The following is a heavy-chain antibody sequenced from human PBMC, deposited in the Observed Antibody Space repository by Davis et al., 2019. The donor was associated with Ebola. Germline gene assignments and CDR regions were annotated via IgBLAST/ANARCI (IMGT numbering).Heavy chain of an antibody. D-gene: IGHD3-16*01. V-gene: IGHV1-69*04. CDR1: GGTFSSYA. CDR3: ARWGTIMGDYFDY. CDR2: IIPILGIA. Sequence: SVKVSCKASGGTFSSYAINWVRQAPGQGLEWMGRIIPILGIANYAQKFQGRVTITADKSTSTAYMELSSLRSEDTAVYYCARWGTIMGDYFDYWGQGTLVTVSS. J-gene: IGHJ4*02.